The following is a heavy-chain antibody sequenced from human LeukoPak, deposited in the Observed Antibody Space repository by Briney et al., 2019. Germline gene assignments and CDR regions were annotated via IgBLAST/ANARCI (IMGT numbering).Heavy chain of an antibody. V-gene: IGHV3-23*01. D-gene: IGHD5/OR15-5a*01. CDR3: ARSTSRPVYYFDY. CDR1: GFTFSSYA. J-gene: IGHJ4*02. Sequence: GGSLRLSCAASGFTFSSYAMSWVRQAPGKGLEWVSGISGSGFSTYYADSVKGRFTISRDNSKNTVYLQMNSLRAEDMAVYFCARSTSRPVYYFDYWGQGTPVTVSS. CDR2: ISGSGFST.